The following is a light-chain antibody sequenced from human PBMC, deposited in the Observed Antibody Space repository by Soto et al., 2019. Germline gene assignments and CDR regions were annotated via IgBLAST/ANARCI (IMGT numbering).Light chain of an antibody. Sequence: SYELTQPPSVSVAPGKTARITCGGNNIGNKNVHWYQQKPGQAPILVIYYDSDRPSGIPERFSGSNSGNTVTLTISRVEAGDEADYYCQVWDSSSDVVFGGGTKLTVL. V-gene: IGLV3-21*04. CDR1: NIGNKN. J-gene: IGLJ2*01. CDR3: QVWDSSSDVV. CDR2: YDS.